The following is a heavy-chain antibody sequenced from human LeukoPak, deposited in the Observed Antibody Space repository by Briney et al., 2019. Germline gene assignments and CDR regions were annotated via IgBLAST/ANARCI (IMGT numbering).Heavy chain of an antibody. CDR2: INTNTGNP. CDR1: GYTFTSYA. D-gene: IGHD6-13*01. Sequence: ASVKVSCKASGYTFTSYAMNWVRQAPGQGLEWMGWINTNTGNPTYAQGFTGRFVFSLDTSVSTAYLQISSLKAEDTAVYYCARPPYSSRYYYYYYGMDVWGQGTTVTVSS. CDR3: ARPPYSSRYYYYYYGMDV. V-gene: IGHV7-4-1*02. J-gene: IGHJ6*02.